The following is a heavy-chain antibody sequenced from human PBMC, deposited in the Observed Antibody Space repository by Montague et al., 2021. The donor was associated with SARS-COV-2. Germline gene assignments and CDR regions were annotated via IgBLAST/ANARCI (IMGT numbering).Heavy chain of an antibody. Sequence: PALVKPTQILTLTCTFSGFSLSTSGMCVSWIRQPPGKALEWLALIDWDDDKYYSTSLKTRLTISKDTSKNQVVLTMTNMDPVDTATYYCARIRDYDILTGSYSGFDYWGQGTLVTVSS. CDR2: IDWDDDK. J-gene: IGHJ4*02. V-gene: IGHV2-70*01. D-gene: IGHD3-9*01. CDR1: GFSLSTSGMC. CDR3: ARIRDYDILTGSYSGFDY.